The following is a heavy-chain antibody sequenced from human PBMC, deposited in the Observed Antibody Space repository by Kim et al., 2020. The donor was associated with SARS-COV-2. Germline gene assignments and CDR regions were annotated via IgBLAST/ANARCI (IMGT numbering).Heavy chain of an antibody. CDR2: MNPKSGNT. D-gene: IGHD6-13*01. CDR1: GYTFTSYD. J-gene: IGHJ4*02. Sequence: ASVKVSCKTSGYTFTSYDINWVRQATGQGLEWMGWMNPKSGNTGSTQKFQGRVTMTRNTSISTAYMELTSLRSEDTALYYCARGTPRYSSNWLQVDYWGQGTLVTVSS. V-gene: IGHV1-8*01. CDR3: ARGTPRYSSNWLQVDY.